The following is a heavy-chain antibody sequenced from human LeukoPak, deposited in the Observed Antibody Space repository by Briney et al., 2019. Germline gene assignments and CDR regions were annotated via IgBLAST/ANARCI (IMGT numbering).Heavy chain of an antibody. J-gene: IGHJ4*02. CDR2: IYHSGST. CDR1: GGSISSGGYY. CDR3: AGEIYQLLYY. V-gene: IGHV4-30-2*01. D-gene: IGHD2-2*01. Sequence: SETLSLTCTVSGGSISSGGYYWSWIRQPPGKGLEWIGYIYHSGSTYYNPSLKSRVTISVDRSKNQFSLKLSSVTAADTAVYCCAGEIYQLLYYWGQGTLVTVSS.